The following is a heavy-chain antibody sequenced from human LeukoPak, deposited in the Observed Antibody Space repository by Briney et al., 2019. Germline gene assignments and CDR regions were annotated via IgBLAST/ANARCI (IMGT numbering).Heavy chain of an antibody. D-gene: IGHD6-19*01. J-gene: IGHJ4*02. V-gene: IGHV4-59*01. CDR2: IYYSGST. CDR3: ARVVAGPYYFDY. CDR1: GGSISSYY. Sequence: PSETLSLTCTVSGGSISSYYWSWIRQPPGKGLEWIGYIYYSGSTNYNPSLKSRVTISVDTSMNHFSLKLSSVTAADTAVYYCARVVAGPYYFDYWGQGTLVTVSS.